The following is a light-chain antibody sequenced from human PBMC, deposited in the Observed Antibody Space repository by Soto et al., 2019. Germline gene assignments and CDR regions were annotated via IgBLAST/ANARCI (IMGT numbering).Light chain of an antibody. CDR1: QTIGSN. V-gene: IGKV3-15*01. CDR3: QQRSLLFT. CDR2: DAS. J-gene: IGKJ4*01. Sequence: EIVMAQSPATLSVSPGERATLSCRASQTIGSNLAWYQQKPGQPPRLLIYDASTRATDIPARFTGSGSGTEFTLTISSLQSEDFAVYYCQQRSLLFTFGGGTKVDIK.